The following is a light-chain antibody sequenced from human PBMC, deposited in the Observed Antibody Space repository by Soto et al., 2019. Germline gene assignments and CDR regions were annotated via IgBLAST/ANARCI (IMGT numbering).Light chain of an antibody. CDR2: KAS. CDR3: QQYNSYSWT. J-gene: IGKJ1*01. Sequence: DIQMTQSPSTLSASVGDRVTITCRASQSISSWLAWYQQKPGKAPKLLIYKASSLESGVPSRFSGSGSGTEFTLTISSLQPEDFATYYCQQYNSYSWTFGQGTKVDIK. V-gene: IGKV1-5*03. CDR1: QSISSW.